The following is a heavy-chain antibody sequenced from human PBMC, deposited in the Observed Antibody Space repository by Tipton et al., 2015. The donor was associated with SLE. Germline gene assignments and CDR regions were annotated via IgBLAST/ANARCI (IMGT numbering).Heavy chain of an antibody. Sequence: TLSLTCTVSGGSISSYYWSWIRQPPGKGLEWIGFIYYTGSTDYNPSLRSRVSISIDTSKNQFSLRLSSVTAADTAVYYCARGCSSSTCEPFYFFGMDVWGQGTTVTVSS. J-gene: IGHJ6*02. CDR3: ARGCSSSTCEPFYFFGMDV. V-gene: IGHV4-59*12. CDR1: GGSISSYY. D-gene: IGHD2-2*01. CDR2: IYYTGST.